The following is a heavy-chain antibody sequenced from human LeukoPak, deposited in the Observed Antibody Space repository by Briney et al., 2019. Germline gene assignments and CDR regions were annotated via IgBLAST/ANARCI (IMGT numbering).Heavy chain of an antibody. CDR3: AKDLSSSWYYFDY. CDR1: GFTFDGYA. D-gene: IGHD6-13*01. V-gene: IGHV3-9*01. J-gene: IGHJ4*02. Sequence: GRSLRLSCAASGFTFDGYAMHWVRQAPGKGLESVSGISWNSGSIGYADSVKGQFTISRDNAKNSLYLQMNSLRAEDTALYYCAKDLSSSWYYFDYWGQGTLVTVSS. CDR2: ISWNSGSI.